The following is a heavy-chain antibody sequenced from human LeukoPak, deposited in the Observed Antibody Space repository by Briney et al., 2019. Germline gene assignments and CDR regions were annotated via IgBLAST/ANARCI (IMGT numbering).Heavy chain of an antibody. D-gene: IGHD4-17*01. CDR2: IKQDGSEK. J-gene: IGHJ4*02. V-gene: IGHV3-7*01. CDR1: GFTLSSYW. Sequence: GGSLRLSCAASGFTLSSYWMTWVRHAPGKGLEWVAHIKQDGSEKHNVDSVKGRFTISRDNAKNSLSLQMNSVRAEDTAVYYCARRDHGDYGEVYWGQGSLVTVSS. CDR3: ARRDHGDYGEVY.